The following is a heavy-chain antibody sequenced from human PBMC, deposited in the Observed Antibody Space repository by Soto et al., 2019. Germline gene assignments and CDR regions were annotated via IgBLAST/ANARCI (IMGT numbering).Heavy chain of an antibody. J-gene: IGHJ4*02. CDR2: INHSRST. CDR3: ERFSTVTKLDY. Sequence: SETLSLTCAVYGGSFSGYYWSWIRQPPGKGLERIGEINHSRSTNYNPSLSGRVSMTVDTSKNQVSLNLRSVTAADTTVNYCERFSTVTKLDYWGQGFWVTVSS. V-gene: IGHV4-34*01. D-gene: IGHD4-17*01. CDR1: GGSFSGYY.